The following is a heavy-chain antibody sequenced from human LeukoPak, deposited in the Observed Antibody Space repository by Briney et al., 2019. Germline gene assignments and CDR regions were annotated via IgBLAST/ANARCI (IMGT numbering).Heavy chain of an antibody. CDR1: EFTFSAFW. Sequence: GGSLRLSYAASEFTFSAFWMSWVRQAPGKGLEWVANINQDGSAKHYVDSVKGRFTVSRDNAENSLYLQTNSLRAEDTAVYYCARESGWGLPHVFDFWGQGTMVTVSS. CDR2: INQDGSAK. D-gene: IGHD3-3*01. CDR3: ARESGWGLPHVFDF. J-gene: IGHJ3*01. V-gene: IGHV3-7*01.